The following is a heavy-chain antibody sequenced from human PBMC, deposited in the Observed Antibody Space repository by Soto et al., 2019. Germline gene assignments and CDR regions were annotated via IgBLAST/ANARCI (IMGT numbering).Heavy chain of an antibody. CDR2: ISGNSGKT. J-gene: IGHJ4*01. V-gene: IGHV3-23*01. CDR3: AKLGFVLMELYYFHQ. Sequence: GGSLRLSCTASGFTFSSYAMSWVRQSPGKELEWVSTISGNSGKTNYAESVKGRFSISRDNSKNPVQLQLDSLRAEDTAVYFCAKLGFVLMELYYFHQWGHGTLVTVSS. CDR1: GFTFSSYA. D-gene: IGHD2-8*01.